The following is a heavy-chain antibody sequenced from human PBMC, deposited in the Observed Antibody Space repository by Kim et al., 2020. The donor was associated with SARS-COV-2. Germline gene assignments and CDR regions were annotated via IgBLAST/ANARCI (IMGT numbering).Heavy chain of an antibody. CDR1: GYTFTGYY. J-gene: IGHJ4*02. Sequence: ASVKVSCKASGYTFTGYYMHWVRQAPGQGLEWMGWINPNSGGTNYAQKFQGWVTMTRDTSISTAYMELSRLRSDDTAVYYCARATVVTALLDYWGQGTLVTVSS. CDR2: INPNSGGT. D-gene: IGHD2-21*02. V-gene: IGHV1-2*04. CDR3: ARATVVTALLDY.